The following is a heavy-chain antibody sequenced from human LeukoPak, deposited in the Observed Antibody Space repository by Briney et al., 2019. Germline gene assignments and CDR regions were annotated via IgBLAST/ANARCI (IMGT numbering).Heavy chain of an antibody. D-gene: IGHD6-19*01. CDR3: AKAKTAVAAEFDY. CDR1: GFTFSSYG. CDR2: ISYDGSNK. J-gene: IGHJ4*02. V-gene: IGHV3-30*18. Sequence: GGSLRLSCAASGFTFSSYGMHWVRQAPGKGLEWVAIISYDGSNKYYADSVKGRFTISRDNSKNTLYLQMNSLGAEDTAVYYCAKAKTAVAAEFDYWGQGTLVTVSS.